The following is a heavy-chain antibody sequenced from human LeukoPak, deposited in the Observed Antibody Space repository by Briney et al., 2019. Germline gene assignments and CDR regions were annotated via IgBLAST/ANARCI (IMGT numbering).Heavy chain of an antibody. D-gene: IGHD2-2*01. CDR3: ATVSYCSSTSCFSAGYFDL. Sequence: ASVKVSCKVSGYTLTELSMHWVRQAPGKGLEWMGGFDPEDGETIYAQKFQGRVTMTEDTSTDTAYMELSSLRSEDTAVYYCATVSYCSSTSCFSAGYFDLWGRGTLVTVSS. CDR1: GYTLTELS. V-gene: IGHV1-24*01. J-gene: IGHJ2*01. CDR2: FDPEDGET.